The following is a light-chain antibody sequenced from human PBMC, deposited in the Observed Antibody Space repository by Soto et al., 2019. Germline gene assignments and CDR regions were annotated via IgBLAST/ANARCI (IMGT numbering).Light chain of an antibody. CDR1: QTISSW. V-gene: IGKV1-5*03. CDR3: QHYNSYSEA. CDR2: KAS. Sequence: DIQMTQSPSTLSGSVGDRVTITCRASQTISSWLAWYQQKPGKAPKLLIYKASTLKSGVPSRFSGSGSGTEFTLTISSLQPDDFATYYCQHYNSYSEAFGQXXXX. J-gene: IGKJ1*01.